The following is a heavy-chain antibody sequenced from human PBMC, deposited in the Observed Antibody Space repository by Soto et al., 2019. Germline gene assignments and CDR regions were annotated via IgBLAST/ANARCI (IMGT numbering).Heavy chain of an antibody. Sequence: EELLVESGGGWVQPGGSLRLSCAASGFAVSRSYTSWVRQAPGKGLEGVESIYSDDNTDYADSVRGRFTISRDNSKNTLYLQMNSLRVEDTAVYYCARDPYSSIAGLWGQGTQVTVSS. V-gene: IGHV3-66*01. CDR1: GFAVSRSY. J-gene: IGHJ4*02. CDR2: IYSDDNT. D-gene: IGHD6-13*01. CDR3: ARDPYSSIAGL.